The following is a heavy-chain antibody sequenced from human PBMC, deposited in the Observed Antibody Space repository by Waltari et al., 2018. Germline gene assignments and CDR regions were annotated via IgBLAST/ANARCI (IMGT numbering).Heavy chain of an antibody. Sequence: QVQLQESGPGLVKPSETLSLTCPVSGGPISSYYWSWLRQPPGKGLEWIGYIYYSGSTNYNPSLKSRVTISVDTSKNQFSLKLSSVTAADTAVYYCARDMRNYDAFDIWGQGTMVTVSS. V-gene: IGHV4-59*01. D-gene: IGHD3-16*01. J-gene: IGHJ3*02. CDR1: GGPISSYY. CDR2: IYYSGST. CDR3: ARDMRNYDAFDI.